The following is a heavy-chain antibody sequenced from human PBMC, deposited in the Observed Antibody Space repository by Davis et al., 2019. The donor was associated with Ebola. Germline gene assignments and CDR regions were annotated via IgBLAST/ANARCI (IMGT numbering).Heavy chain of an antibody. CDR3: ARRMRGPPAPQGLYFTYGLDV. V-gene: IGHV5-51*01. Sequence: GESLKISCQASGYSFSKYWIAWLRQLPGKGLEWMGIIYPGDSDTRYSPSFQGQVTISVDDSINAAYLQLSSLKVSDNALYYCARRMRGPPAPQGLYFTYGLDVWGQGTTVTVSS. CDR1: GYSFSKYW. J-gene: IGHJ6*02. D-gene: IGHD2-15*01. CDR2: IYPGDSDT.